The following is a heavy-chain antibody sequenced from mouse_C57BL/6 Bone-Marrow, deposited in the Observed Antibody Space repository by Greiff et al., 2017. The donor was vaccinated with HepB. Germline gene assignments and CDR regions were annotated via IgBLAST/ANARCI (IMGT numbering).Heavy chain of an antibody. Sequence: VQLQQSGTVLARPGASVKMSCKTSGYTFTSYWMHWVKQRPGQGLEWIGAIYPGNSDTSYNQKFKGKAKLTAVTSASTAYMELSSLTSEDSAVYYCTRKDGYYLAWFAYWGQGTLVTVSA. CDR2: IYPGNSDT. J-gene: IGHJ3*01. CDR3: TRKDGYYLAWFAY. D-gene: IGHD2-3*01. V-gene: IGHV1-5*01. CDR1: GYTFTSYW.